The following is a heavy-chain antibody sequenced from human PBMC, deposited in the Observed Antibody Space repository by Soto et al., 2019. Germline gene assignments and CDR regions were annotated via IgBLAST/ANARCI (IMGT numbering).Heavy chain of an antibody. J-gene: IGHJ4*02. CDR1: GGSISSGDYY. Sequence: SETLSLTCTVSGGSISSGDYYWSWIRQPPGKGLEWIGYIYYSGSTYYNPSLKSRVTISVDTSKNQFSLKLSSVTAADTAVYYCARGASTVTTYYWGQGTLVTVSS. D-gene: IGHD4-17*01. CDR2: IYYSGST. V-gene: IGHV4-30-4*01. CDR3: ARGASTVTTYY.